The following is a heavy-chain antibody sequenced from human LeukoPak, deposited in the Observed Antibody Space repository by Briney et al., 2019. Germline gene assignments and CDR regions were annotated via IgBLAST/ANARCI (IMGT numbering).Heavy chain of an antibody. V-gene: IGHV6-1*01. Sequence: SETLSLTCAVSGDRVSSNSAGWNWIRQAPSRGLEWLGRGYYRSKWYKDYAVSGKSRIPIKPDTSKNQFSLQLTSVTPEDTAVYYCARVGDIAVGPFDYCGQGTMATVSS. CDR2: GYYRSKWYK. J-gene: IGHJ4*02. D-gene: IGHD6-19*01. CDR3: ARVGDIAVGPFDY. CDR1: GDRVSSNSAG.